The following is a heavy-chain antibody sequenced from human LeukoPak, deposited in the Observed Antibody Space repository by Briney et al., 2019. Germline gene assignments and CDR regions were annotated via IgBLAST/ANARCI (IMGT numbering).Heavy chain of an antibody. CDR2: FDPEDGET. J-gene: IGHJ3*02. V-gene: IGHV1-24*01. D-gene: IGHD3-22*01. Sequence: ASVKVSCKVSGYTLTELSMHWVRQAPGKGLEWTGGFDPEDGETIYAQKFQGRVTMTEDTSTDTAYMELSSLRSEDTAVYYCAKGSSGYYNDAFDIWGQGTMVTVSS. CDR1: GYTLTELS. CDR3: AKGSSGYYNDAFDI.